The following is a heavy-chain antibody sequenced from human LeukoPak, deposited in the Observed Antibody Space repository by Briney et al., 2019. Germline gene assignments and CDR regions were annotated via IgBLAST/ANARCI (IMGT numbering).Heavy chain of an antibody. D-gene: IGHD6-19*01. CDR1: GFSFSSQN. Sequence: GGSLRLSCAASGFSFSSQNMNWARQAPRKGLEWVAYISTSVVSTKYADSVEGRFTISKDNAENSLFLLMNSLKVEDTAVYYCVKNGWLDYWGQGILVTVSS. V-gene: IGHV3-21*06. CDR2: ISTSVVST. J-gene: IGHJ4*02. CDR3: VKNGWLDY.